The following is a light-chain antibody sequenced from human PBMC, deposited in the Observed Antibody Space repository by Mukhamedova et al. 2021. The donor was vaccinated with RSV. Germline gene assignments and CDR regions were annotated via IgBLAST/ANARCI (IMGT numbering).Light chain of an antibody. CDR2: EDN. CDR1: GSIASNY. V-gene: IGLV6-57*01. J-gene: IGLJ2*01. CDR3: QSYDSSIVV. Sequence: GSIASNYVQWYQQRPGSSPTTVIYEDNQRSSGVPDRFSGSIDSSSNSASLTISGLKTEDEADYYCQSYDSSIVVFGGGTKLTVL.